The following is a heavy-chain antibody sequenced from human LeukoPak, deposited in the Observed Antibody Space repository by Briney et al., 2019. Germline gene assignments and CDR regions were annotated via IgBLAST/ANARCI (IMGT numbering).Heavy chain of an antibody. D-gene: IGHD5-18*01. CDR3: ARGKLRGYSYEPDY. CDR1: GGSISGYY. CDR2: IYYSGST. J-gene: IGHJ4*02. V-gene: IGHV4-59*08. Sequence: PSETLSLTCTVSGGSISGYYWSWIRQPPGKGLEWIGYIYYSGSTNYNPSLKSRVTISVDTSKNQFSLKLSSVTAADTAVYYCARGKLRGYSYEPDYWGQGTLVTVSS.